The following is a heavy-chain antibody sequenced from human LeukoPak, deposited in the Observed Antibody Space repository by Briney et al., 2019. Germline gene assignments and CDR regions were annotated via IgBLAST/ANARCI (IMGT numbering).Heavy chain of an antibody. J-gene: IGHJ5*02. CDR3: AREGYCSSTSCWYSSSWYEH. Sequence: SETLSLTCTVSGGSISSSSYYWGWIRQPPGKGLEWIGSIYYSGSTYYNPSLKSRVTISVDTSKNQLSLKLSSVTAADTAVYYCAREGYCSSTSCWYSSSWYEHWGQGTLVTVSS. D-gene: IGHD2-2*01. V-gene: IGHV4-39*07. CDR2: IYYSGST. CDR1: GGSISSSSYY.